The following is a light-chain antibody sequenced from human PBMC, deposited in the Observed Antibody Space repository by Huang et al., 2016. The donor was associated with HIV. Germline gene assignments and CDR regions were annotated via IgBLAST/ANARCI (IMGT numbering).Light chain of an antibody. V-gene: IGKV3-15*01. J-gene: IGKJ1*01. Sequence: MTQSPSTLSVSPGESATLSCRASQSVFKNLAWYQQKPGQAPKLLIYGSSTRAAGIPARFSGSGSWTDFTLTISSLQSEDFAVYYCQQYNTSPRTFGQGTKVEV. CDR1: QSVFKN. CDR2: GSS. CDR3: QQYNTSPRT.